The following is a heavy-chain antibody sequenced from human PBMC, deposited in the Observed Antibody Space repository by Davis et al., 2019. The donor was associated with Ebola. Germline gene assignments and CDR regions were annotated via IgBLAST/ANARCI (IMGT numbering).Heavy chain of an antibody. Sequence: GGSLRLSCAASGFTFGQYAMYWVRQRPGKGLEWVSLISGDGDLTYYADSVKGRFTISRDNAKNSLYLQMNSLRAEDTALYYCAKDYSPAAAECFDYWGQGTLVTVSS. CDR1: GFTFGQYA. CDR2: ISGDGDLT. V-gene: IGHV3-43*02. CDR3: AKDYSPAAAECFDY. D-gene: IGHD6-13*01. J-gene: IGHJ4*02.